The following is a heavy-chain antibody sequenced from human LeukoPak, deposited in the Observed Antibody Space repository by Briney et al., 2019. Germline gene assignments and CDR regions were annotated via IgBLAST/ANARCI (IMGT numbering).Heavy chain of an antibody. J-gene: IGHJ4*02. Sequence: GGSLRLSCAASGFTFSSYSMNWVRQAPGKGLEWVSYISSSRSMIYYADSVKGRFTISRDNSKNTLYLQMNSLRAEDTAVYYCARGHDYYDSSGPGDYWGQGTLVTVSS. V-gene: IGHV3-48*01. CDR2: ISSSRSMI. CDR1: GFTFSSYS. D-gene: IGHD3-22*01. CDR3: ARGHDYYDSSGPGDY.